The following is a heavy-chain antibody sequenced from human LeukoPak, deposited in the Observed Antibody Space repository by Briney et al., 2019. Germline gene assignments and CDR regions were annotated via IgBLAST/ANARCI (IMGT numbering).Heavy chain of an antibody. CDR2: ISYDGSNK. J-gene: IGHJ4*02. CDR1: GFTFSSYG. V-gene: IGHV3-30*18. Sequence: GGSLRLSCAASGFTFSSYGMHWVRQAPGKGLECVAVISYDGSNKYYADSVKGRFTISRDNSKNTLYLQMNSLRAEDTTVYYCAKEAYGGPFDYWGQGTLVTVSS. CDR3: AKEAYGGPFDY. D-gene: IGHD4-23*01.